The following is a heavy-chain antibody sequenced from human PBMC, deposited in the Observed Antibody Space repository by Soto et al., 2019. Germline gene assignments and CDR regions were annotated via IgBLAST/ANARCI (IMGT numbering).Heavy chain of an antibody. CDR3: AKVRGWSEGGDAFDI. CDR1: GFTICSYA. Sequence: GGSRRLSCAASGFTICSYAMSWVRQAPGKGLEWVSAISGSGGSTYYADSVKGRFTISRDNSKNTLYLQMNSLRAEDTAVYYCAKVRGWSEGGDAFDIWGQWTMVTVSS. J-gene: IGHJ3*02. D-gene: IGHD6-19*01. V-gene: IGHV3-23*01. CDR2: ISGSGGST.